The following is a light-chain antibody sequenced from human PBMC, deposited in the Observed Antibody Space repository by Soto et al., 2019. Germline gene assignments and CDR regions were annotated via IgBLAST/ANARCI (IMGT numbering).Light chain of an antibody. J-gene: IGKJ5*01. V-gene: IGKV3-20*01. Sequence: IVVTKSPGTVSLSPGERATLSCRASPSVSSSYLAWYQQKPGQAPRLLIYGASNRATGIPDRFSGSGSGTDFTLTISSLQPEDFATYYCQQYSNLNTFGQGTRLEN. CDR1: PSVSSSY. CDR2: GAS. CDR3: QQYSNLNT.